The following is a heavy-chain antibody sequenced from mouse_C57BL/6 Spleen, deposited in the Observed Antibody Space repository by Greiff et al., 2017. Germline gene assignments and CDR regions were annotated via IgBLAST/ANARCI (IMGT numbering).Heavy chain of an antibody. CDR2: INPSSGYT. V-gene: IGHV1-4*01. CDR1: GYTFTSYT. CDR3: ARSYGGDYAMDY. J-gene: IGHJ4*01. D-gene: IGHD1-2*01. Sequence: QVQLQQSGAELARPGASVKMSCKASGYTFTSYTMHWVKQRPGQGLEWIGYINPSSGYTKYNQKFKDKATLTADKSSSTAYMQLSRLTSEDSAVYYCARSYGGDYAMDYWGQGTSVTVSS.